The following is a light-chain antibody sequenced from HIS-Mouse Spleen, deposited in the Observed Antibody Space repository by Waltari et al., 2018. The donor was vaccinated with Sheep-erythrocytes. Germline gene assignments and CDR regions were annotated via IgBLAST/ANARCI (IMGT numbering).Light chain of an antibody. CDR3: CSYAGSSTPWV. CDR1: SSDVGSYNL. CDR2: EGS. V-gene: IGLV2-23*01. J-gene: IGLJ3*02. Sequence: QSALTQPASVSGSPGPSITISCTGTSSDVGSYNLVSWYQQHPGKAPKLMIYEGSKRPSGVSNRFSGSKYGNTASLTISGLQAEDEADYYCCSYAGSSTPWVFGGGTKLTVL.